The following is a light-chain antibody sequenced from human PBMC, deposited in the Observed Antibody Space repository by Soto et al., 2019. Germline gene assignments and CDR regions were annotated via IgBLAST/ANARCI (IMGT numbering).Light chain of an antibody. V-gene: IGKV4-1*01. CDR2: WAS. Sequence: IVLTPSPDSLAVSLGERATINCKSSQSVLYSSNNKNYLAWYQQKPGQPPKLLIYWASTRESGVPDRFSGSGSGTDFTLTISSLQAEDVAVYYCQQYYRPWTFGQGTKVEIK. CDR1: QSVLYSSNNKNY. CDR3: QQYYRPWT. J-gene: IGKJ1*01.